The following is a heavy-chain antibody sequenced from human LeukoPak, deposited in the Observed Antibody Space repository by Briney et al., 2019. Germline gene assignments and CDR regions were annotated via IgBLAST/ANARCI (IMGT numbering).Heavy chain of an antibody. CDR2: INHSGST. J-gene: IGHJ4*02. CDR1: GGSFSGYY. D-gene: IGHD3-10*01. V-gene: IGHV4-34*01. CDR3: ARAPRRDYGSGSCIRGVDY. Sequence: PSETLSLTCAVYGGSFSGYYWSWIRQPPGKGLEWIGEINHSGSTNYNPSLKSRVTISVDTSKNQFSLKLSSVTAADTAVYYCARAPRRDYGSGSCIRGVDYWGQGTLVTVSS.